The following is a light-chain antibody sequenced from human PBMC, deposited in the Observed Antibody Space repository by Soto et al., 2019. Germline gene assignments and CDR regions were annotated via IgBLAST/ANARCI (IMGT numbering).Light chain of an antibody. Sequence: QSALTQPASVSGSLGQSITISCTGSNRDIRAYNLVSWYQQYPDTAPKLIIYEVRTQPSGVSYRFTGSRSDNTASLTISALQADDESTFYCSSYTTTSTLLFGGGSQLTVL. CDR2: EVR. CDR3: SSYTTTSTLL. J-gene: IGLJ3*02. CDR1: NRDIRAYNL. V-gene: IGLV2-14*01.